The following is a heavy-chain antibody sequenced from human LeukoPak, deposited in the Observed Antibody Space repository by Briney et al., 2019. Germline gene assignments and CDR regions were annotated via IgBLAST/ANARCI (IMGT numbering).Heavy chain of an antibody. V-gene: IGHV7-4-1*02. CDR1: GYTFTSYA. CDR2: INTNTGNP. CDR3: ARTHNYDFFYYYYMDV. Sequence: ASVKVSCKASGYTFTSYAMNWVRQAPGQGLEWMGWINTNTGNPTYGQGFTGRFVFSLDTSVSTAYLQISGLKAEDTAVYYCARTHNYDFFYYYYMDVWGKGTTVTVSS. J-gene: IGHJ6*03. D-gene: IGHD5-24*01.